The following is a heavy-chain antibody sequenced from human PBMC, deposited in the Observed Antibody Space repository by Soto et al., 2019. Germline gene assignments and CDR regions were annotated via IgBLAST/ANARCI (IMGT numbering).Heavy chain of an antibody. V-gene: IGHV4-4*02. Sequence: PSETLSLTCAVSGGSISSSNWWSWVRQPPGKGLEWIGEIYHSGSTNYNPSLKSRVTISVDKSKNQFSLKLSSVTAADTAVYYCAARRDGSGSLDYWGQGTLVTVSS. CDR3: AARRDGSGSLDY. CDR2: IYHSGST. CDR1: GGSISSSNW. D-gene: IGHD3-10*01. J-gene: IGHJ4*02.